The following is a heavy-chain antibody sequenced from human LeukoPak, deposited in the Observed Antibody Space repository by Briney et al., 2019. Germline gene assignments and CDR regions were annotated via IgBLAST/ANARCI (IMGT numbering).Heavy chain of an antibody. CDR3: AKDLPPGTVTTEYFQH. J-gene: IGHJ1*01. CDR2: ISGSGGST. D-gene: IGHD4-17*01. V-gene: IGHV3-23*01. CDR1: GFTFSSYA. Sequence: GGSLRLSCAASGFTFSSYAMSWVRQAPGKGLEWVSAISGSGGSTYYADSVKGRFTISRDNSKNTLYLQMNSLRAEDTAVYYCAKDLPPGTVTTEYFQHWGQGTLVTVSS.